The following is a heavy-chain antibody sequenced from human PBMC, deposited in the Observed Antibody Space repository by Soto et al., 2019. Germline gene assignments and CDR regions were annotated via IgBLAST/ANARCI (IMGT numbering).Heavy chain of an antibody. CDR3: ARESYYGSGATVVGY. J-gene: IGHJ4*02. CDR1: GGSVSGGSYY. CDR2: IYYSGST. D-gene: IGHD3-10*01. Sequence: SETLSLTCTVSGGSVSGGSYYWSWIRQPPGKGLECVGYIYYSGSTNYNPSLKSRVTISVDTSKNQFSLKLSSVTAADTAVYYCARESYYGSGATVVGYWGLGTLVTVSS. V-gene: IGHV4-61*01.